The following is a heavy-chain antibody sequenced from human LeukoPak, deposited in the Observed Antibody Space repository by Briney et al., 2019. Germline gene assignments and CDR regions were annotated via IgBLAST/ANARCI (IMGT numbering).Heavy chain of an antibody. CDR1: GGSISSGSYY. J-gene: IGHJ6*02. D-gene: IGHD3-10*01. Sequence: PSETLSLTCTVSGGSISSGSYYWSWIRQPAGKGLEWIGRIYTSGSTNYNPSLKSRVTISVDTSKNQFSLKLSSVTAADTAVYYCARDPTMVRGVIPDLYGMDAWGQGTTVTVSS. CDR2: IYTSGST. CDR3: ARDPTMVRGVIPDLYGMDA. V-gene: IGHV4-61*02.